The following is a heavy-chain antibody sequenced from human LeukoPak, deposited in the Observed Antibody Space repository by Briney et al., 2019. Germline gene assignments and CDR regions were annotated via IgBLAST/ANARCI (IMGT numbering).Heavy chain of an antibody. J-gene: IGHJ4*02. CDR2: ISYDGSNK. V-gene: IGHV3-30*03. CDR1: GFTFSSYG. D-gene: IGHD2/OR15-2a*01. CDR3: ARALSGTYFDY. Sequence: PGGSLRLSCAASGFTFSSYGMHWVRQAPGKGLEWVAVISYDGSNKYYADSVKGRFTISRDNSKNTLYLQMNSLRAEDTAVYYCARALSGTYFDYWGQGTLVTVSS.